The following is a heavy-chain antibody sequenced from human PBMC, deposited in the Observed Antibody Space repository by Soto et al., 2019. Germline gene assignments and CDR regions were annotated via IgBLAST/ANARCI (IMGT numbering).Heavy chain of an antibody. CDR1: GFTFSTYA. CDR3: AKAFSSSWYFDY. CDR2: ISYNGGST. V-gene: IGHV3-23*01. J-gene: IGHJ4*02. D-gene: IGHD6-13*01. Sequence: GGSLRLSCAASGFTFSTYAMSWVRQAPGKGLEWVSAISYNGGSTYYADSVKGRFTVSRDNSKNTLYLQVNSLRVEDTAVYYCAKAFSSSWYFDYWGQGTLVTVSS.